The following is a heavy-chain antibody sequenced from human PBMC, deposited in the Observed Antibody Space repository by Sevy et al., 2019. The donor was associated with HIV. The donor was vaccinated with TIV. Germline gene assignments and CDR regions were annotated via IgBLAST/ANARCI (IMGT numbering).Heavy chain of an antibody. CDR3: AREGHSSSSTFDY. CDR1: GFTFSSYS. V-gene: IGHV3-21*01. J-gene: IGHJ4*02. CDR2: ISSSSSYI. Sequence: GGSLRLSCAASGFTFSSYSMNWVRQAPGKGLEWASSISSSSSYIYYADSVKGRFTISRDNAKNSLYLQMNSLRAEDTAVYYCAREGHSSSSTFDYWGQGTLVTVSS. D-gene: IGHD6-13*01.